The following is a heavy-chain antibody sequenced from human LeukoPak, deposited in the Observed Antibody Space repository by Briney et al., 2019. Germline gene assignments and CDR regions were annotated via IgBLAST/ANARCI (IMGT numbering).Heavy chain of an antibody. Sequence: GGSLRLSCAASGFMFSSYAMSWVRQAPGKGLEWVSAISGSGGSTYYADSVKGRFTISRDNSKNTLYLQMNSLRAEDTAVYYCAKVSRDTGDYFAFNVWGQGSMVTVSS. D-gene: IGHD4-17*01. J-gene: IGHJ3*01. CDR3: AKVSRDTGDYFAFNV. V-gene: IGHV3-23*01. CDR1: GFMFSSYA. CDR2: ISGSGGST.